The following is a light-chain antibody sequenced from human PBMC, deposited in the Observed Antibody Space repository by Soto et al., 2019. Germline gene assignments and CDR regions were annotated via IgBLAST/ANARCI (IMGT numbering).Light chain of an antibody. CDR3: QQYNSYS. CDR2: HAS. Sequence: DIQMTQSPSTLPASVGDRVTITCRASQSISTWLAWYQQKPATAPKVLIYHASNLQSGVPSRFSGSGSGTEFTRTVSRLQPADYVTYYCQQYNSYSFGQGTKVEIK. V-gene: IGKV1-5*01. CDR1: QSISTW. J-gene: IGKJ1*01.